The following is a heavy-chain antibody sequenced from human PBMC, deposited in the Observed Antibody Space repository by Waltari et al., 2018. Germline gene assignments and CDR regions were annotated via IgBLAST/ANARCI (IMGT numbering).Heavy chain of an antibody. J-gene: IGHJ6*02. CDR2: INPSGGSI. D-gene: IGHD3-3*01. CDR1: GYTFTSYY. Sequence: QVQLVQSGAEVNKPGASVKVSCKASGYTFTSYYMHWVRQAPGQGLEWMGIINPSGGSISYAKKCQGRVTMARDTSTSTVYMELSSLRSEDTAVYYCARDDYDFCGDYISPTNYYGMDVWGQGTTVTVSS. CDR3: ARDDYDFCGDYISPTNYYGMDV. V-gene: IGHV1-46*01.